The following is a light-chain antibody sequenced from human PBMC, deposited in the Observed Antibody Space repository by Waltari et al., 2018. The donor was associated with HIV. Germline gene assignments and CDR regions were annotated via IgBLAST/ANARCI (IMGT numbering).Light chain of an antibody. CDR1: SSNIGSNY. Sequence: QSVLTQPHSASGTSGQRVTISCSGSSSNIGSNYVYWYQQLPGTAPKLLIYRNNQRPSGVPDRFSGSKSGTSASLAISGLRSEDEADYYCAAWDDSLSGRYVFGTGTKVTVL. J-gene: IGLJ1*01. V-gene: IGLV1-47*01. CDR2: RNN. CDR3: AAWDDSLSGRYV.